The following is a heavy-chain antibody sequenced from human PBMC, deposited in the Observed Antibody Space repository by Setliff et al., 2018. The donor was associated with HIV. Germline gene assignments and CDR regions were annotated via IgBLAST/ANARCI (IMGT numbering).Heavy chain of an antibody. Sequence: ASVKVSCKASGYRFTDYCMVWVRQAPGKGLEWMGGFDPEDGETVYAQKFQGRVTMTEDTSADTAYMELSSLISEDTAMYYCATIRGYYYDSSGQGYFQHWGHGTLVTVSS. V-gene: IGHV1-24*01. CDR3: ATIRGYYYDSSGQGYFQH. CDR1: GYRFTDYC. J-gene: IGHJ1*01. CDR2: FDPEDGET. D-gene: IGHD3-22*01.